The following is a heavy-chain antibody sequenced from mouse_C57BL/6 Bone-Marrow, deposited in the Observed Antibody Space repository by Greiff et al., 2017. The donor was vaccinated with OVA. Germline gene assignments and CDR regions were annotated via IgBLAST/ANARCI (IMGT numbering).Heavy chain of an antibody. CDR3: VRYDKEVY. D-gene: IGHD1-3*01. Sequence: QVQLQQSGAELVKPGASVKLSCKASGYTFTSYWMQWVKQRPGQGLEWIGEIDPSDSYTNYNQKFKGKATLTVDTSSSTAYMQLSSLTSEDSAVYYCVRYDKEVYWGQGTLVTVSA. V-gene: IGHV1-50*01. CDR2: IDPSDSYT. J-gene: IGHJ3*01. CDR1: GYTFTSYW.